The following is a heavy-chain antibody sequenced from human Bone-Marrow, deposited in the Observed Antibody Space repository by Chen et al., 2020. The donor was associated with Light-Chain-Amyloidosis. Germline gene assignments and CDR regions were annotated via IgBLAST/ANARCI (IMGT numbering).Heavy chain of an antibody. CDR2: MSYSGST. D-gene: IGHD2-15*01. Sequence: QLQLQESGPGLVRPSETLSLTCTVSGGSISINSYYWGWIRQPPGKGLEWIGGMSYSGSTYYSPSLKSRVTISVDTPKNQCSLRLNSVTAADTALYYCARMFGFCSGGSCYSAYFDYWGQGALVTVSS. V-gene: IGHV4-39*01. J-gene: IGHJ4*02. CDR1: GGSISINSYY. CDR3: ARMFGFCSGGSCYSAYFDY.